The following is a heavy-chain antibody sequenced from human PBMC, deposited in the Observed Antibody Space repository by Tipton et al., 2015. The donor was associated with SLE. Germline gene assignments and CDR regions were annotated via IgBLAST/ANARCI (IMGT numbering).Heavy chain of an antibody. J-gene: IGHJ4*01. D-gene: IGHD3-22*01. Sequence: TLSLTCTVSGGSISSRSHYWGWIRQPPGKGLEWIGSIHYTGTTYYSPSLKSRVTISVDASKNQFSLKLGSVTAADTAVYYCARSSGAPDIGYLYYFDYWGHGSLITVPS. CDR1: GGSISSRSHY. CDR2: IHYTGTT. V-gene: IGHV4-39*07. CDR3: ARSSGAPDIGYLYYFDY.